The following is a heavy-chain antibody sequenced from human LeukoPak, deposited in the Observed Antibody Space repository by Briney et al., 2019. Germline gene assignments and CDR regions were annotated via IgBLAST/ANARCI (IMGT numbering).Heavy chain of an antibody. V-gene: IGHV4-30-4*01. Sequence: ASETLSLTCTVSGGPISSGDYYWSWIRQPPGKGLEWIGYIYYSGSTYYNPSLKSRVTISVDTSKNQFSLKLSSVTAADTAVYYCASRSSYDYVWGSYRRYYFDYWGQGTLVTVSS. J-gene: IGHJ4*02. CDR3: ASRSSYDYVWGSYRRYYFDY. D-gene: IGHD3-16*02. CDR2: IYYSGST. CDR1: GGPISSGDYY.